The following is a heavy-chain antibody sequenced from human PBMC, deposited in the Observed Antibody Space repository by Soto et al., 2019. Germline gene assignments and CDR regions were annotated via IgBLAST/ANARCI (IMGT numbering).Heavy chain of an antibody. CDR3: AKDTLYCSGGSCYSGVFDP. V-gene: IGHV3-23*01. CDR2: ISGSGGST. D-gene: IGHD2-15*01. J-gene: IGHJ5*02. CDR1: GFTFSSYA. Sequence: VQLLESGGGLVQPGGSLRLSCAASGFTFSSYAMSWVRQAPGKGLEWVSAISGSGGSTYYADSVKGRFTISRDNSKNTLYLQMNSLRAEDTAVYYCAKDTLYCSGGSCYSGVFDPWGQGTLVTVSS.